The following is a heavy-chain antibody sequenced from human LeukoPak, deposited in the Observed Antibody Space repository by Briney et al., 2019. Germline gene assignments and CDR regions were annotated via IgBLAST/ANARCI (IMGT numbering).Heavy chain of an antibody. Sequence: SETLSLTCTVSGGSISSSSYYSGWIRQPPGKGLEWIGRIYTSGSTNYNPSLKSRVTISVDTSKNQFSLKLSSVTAADTAVYYCAGDRSYVDGWGKGTTVTVSS. CDR3: AGDRSYVDG. V-gene: IGHV4-39*07. CDR2: IYTSGST. CDR1: GGSISSSSYY. J-gene: IGHJ6*03.